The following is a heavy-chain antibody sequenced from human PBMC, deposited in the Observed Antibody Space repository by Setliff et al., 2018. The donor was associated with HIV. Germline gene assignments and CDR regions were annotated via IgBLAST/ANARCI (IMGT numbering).Heavy chain of an antibody. Sequence: GPTLVNPTETLPLTCTFSGFSLTTIRVAVGWIRQPPGKAPEWLGFIYWDDDKRYSPSLKTRITITKDTSKNQVVLTMARMDPVDTATYYCAHRRVGNYDSSGNYHSYFDYWGQGILVTVSS. CDR2: IYWDDDK. CDR3: AHRRVGNYDSSGNYHSYFDY. D-gene: IGHD3-22*01. V-gene: IGHV2-5*02. CDR1: GFSLTTIRVA. J-gene: IGHJ4*02.